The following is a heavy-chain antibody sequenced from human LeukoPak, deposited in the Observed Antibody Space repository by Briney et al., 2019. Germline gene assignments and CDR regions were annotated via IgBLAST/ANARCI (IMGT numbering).Heavy chain of an antibody. J-gene: IGHJ4*02. CDR3: ARDQKQDYYGSGSYNY. V-gene: IGHV3-64*01. Sequence: GGSLRPSCAASGFTFSSYAMHWVRRAPGKGLEYVSAISSNGGSTYYANSVKGRFTISRDNSKNTLYLQMGSLRAEDMAVYYCARDQKQDYYGSGSYNYWGQGTLVTVSS. CDR2: ISSNGGST. CDR1: GFTFSSYA. D-gene: IGHD3-10*01.